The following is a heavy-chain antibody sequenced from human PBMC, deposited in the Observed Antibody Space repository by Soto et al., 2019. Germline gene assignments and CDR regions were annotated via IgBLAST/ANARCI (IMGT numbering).Heavy chain of an antibody. V-gene: IGHV1-69*13. CDR3: AREPMTTVTGYYYGMDV. CDR1: GGTFSSYA. CDR2: IIPIFGTA. D-gene: IGHD4-17*01. Sequence: SVKVSCKASGGTFSSYAISWVRQAPGQGLEWMGGIIPIFGTANYAQKFQGRVTITADESTSTAYMELSSLRSKDTAVYYCAREPMTTVTGYYYGMDVWGQGTTVTVSS. J-gene: IGHJ6*02.